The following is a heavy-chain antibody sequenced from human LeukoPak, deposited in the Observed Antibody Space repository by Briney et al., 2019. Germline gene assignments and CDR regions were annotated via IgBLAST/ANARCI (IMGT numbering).Heavy chain of an antibody. CDR1: GGSISSNNW. Sequence: SETLSLTCAVSGGSISSNNWWSWVRQPPGKGLELIGQIYHTGSTNYTPSLKSRVTILVDKSNNQLSLRLSFVTAADTAVYYCARDYGGNNWFDPWGQGTLVTVSS. D-gene: IGHD3-16*01. J-gene: IGHJ5*02. CDR3: ARDYGGNNWFDP. V-gene: IGHV4-4*02. CDR2: IYHTGST.